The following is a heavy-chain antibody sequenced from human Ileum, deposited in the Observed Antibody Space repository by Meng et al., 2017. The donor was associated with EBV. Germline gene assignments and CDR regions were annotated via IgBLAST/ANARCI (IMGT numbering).Heavy chain of an antibody. CDR3: ARGREYTGQLDL. V-gene: IGHV4-34*01. D-gene: IGHD5-18*01. J-gene: IGHJ5*02. Sequence: QDHLEQGGDGLLNPSQTLSLTCDVSGGSFNAYYCTWIRQPPGGGLEWIGEIFHSGHTNYNPSLESRVSMSVATSKKQFSLLLSSVTAADSGLYFCARGREYTGQLDLWGLGTLVTVSS. CDR2: IFHSGHT. CDR1: GGSFNAYY.